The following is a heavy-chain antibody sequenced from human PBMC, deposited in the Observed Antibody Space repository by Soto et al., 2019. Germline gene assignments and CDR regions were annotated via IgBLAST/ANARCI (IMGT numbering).Heavy chain of an antibody. V-gene: IGHV3-33*01. CDR2: IWYDGSNK. D-gene: IGHD1-26*01. Sequence: PGGSLRLSCAASGFTFSSYGMHWVRQAPGKGLEWVAVIWYDGSNKYYADSVKGRFTISRDNSKNTLYLQMNSLRAEDTAVYYCATYTGIVGATRIPFDYWGQGTLVTVSS. J-gene: IGHJ4*02. CDR3: ATYTGIVGATRIPFDY. CDR1: GFTFSSYG.